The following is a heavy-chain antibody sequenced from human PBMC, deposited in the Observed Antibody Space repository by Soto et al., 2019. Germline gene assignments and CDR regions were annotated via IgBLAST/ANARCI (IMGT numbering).Heavy chain of an antibody. CDR3: ARDPGPAIFDY. D-gene: IGHD2-2*01. CDR2: INAGNGNT. Sequence: GTSVKVSCKASGYTFTSYAMHWVRQAPGQRLEWMGWINAGNGNTKYSQKFQGRVTITRDTSASTAYMELSSLRSEDTAVYYCARDPGPAIFDYWGQGTLVTVSS. J-gene: IGHJ4*02. CDR1: GYTFTSYA. V-gene: IGHV1-3*01.